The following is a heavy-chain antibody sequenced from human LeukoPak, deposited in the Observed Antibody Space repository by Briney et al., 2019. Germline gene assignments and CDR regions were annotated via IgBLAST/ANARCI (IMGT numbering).Heavy chain of an antibody. V-gene: IGHV4-39*01. CDR2: IYYSVSSEST. D-gene: IGHD3-10*01. CDR3: ARHTRVGFGDR. Sequence: SETLSLTCTVSGTSISSTPYYWGWIRQPPGKGLEWIATIYYSVSSESTSYNPSLKSRVTMSVDTSKNQLSLKLISVTAADTAVYYCARHTRVGFGDRWGQGTLVTVSS. CDR1: GTSISSTPYY. J-gene: IGHJ5*02.